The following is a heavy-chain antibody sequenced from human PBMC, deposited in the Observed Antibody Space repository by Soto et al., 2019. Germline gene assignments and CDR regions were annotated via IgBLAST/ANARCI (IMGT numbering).Heavy chain of an antibody. CDR2: INPSGGST. CDR1: GYTLTELS. V-gene: IGHV1-46*01. J-gene: IGHJ4*02. D-gene: IGHD4-17*01. CDR3: ARATTYGDYTQFDY. Sequence: ASVKVSCKVSGYTLTELSMHWVRQAPGQGLEWMGIINPSGGSTSYAQKFQGRVTMTRDTSTSTVYMELSSLRSEDTAVYYCARATTYGDYTQFDYWGQGTLVTVSS.